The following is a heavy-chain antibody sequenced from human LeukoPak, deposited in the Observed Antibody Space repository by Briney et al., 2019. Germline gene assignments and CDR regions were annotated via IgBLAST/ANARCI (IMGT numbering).Heavy chain of an antibody. Sequence: ASVTVSCKSSGYTFTSYYMHWVRQPPGQGLEWMGIINPSGGSTSYAQKFQGRVTMNRDTPTRTLYMELSSLRSDDTAVYYCARDTAVTTEIGPYYFDYWGENTLVTVSS. J-gene: IGHJ4*02. D-gene: IGHD4-17*01. CDR2: INPSGGST. CDR1: GYTFTSYY. V-gene: IGHV1-46*01. CDR3: ARDTAVTTEIGPYYFDY.